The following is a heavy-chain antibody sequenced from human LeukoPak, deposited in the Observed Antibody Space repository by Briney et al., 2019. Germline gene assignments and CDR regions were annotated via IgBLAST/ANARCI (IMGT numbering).Heavy chain of an antibody. V-gene: IGHV4-34*01. CDR3: VRVTTSSWFEGYFDY. D-gene: IGHD6-13*01. Sequence: SETLSLTCAVYGGSFSGYYWSWIRQPPGKGPEWIGEINHSGSTNYNPSLKSRVTMSGDTSKNQFSLNLSSVTAADTAVYFCVRVTTSSWFEGYFDYWGQGTLVTVSS. CDR2: INHSGST. CDR1: GGSFSGYY. J-gene: IGHJ4*02.